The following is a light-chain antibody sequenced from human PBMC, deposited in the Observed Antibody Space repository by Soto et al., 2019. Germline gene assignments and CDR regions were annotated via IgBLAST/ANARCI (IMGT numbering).Light chain of an antibody. CDR2: GAS. V-gene: IGKV3-20*01. CDR3: QQYVTSPGA. CDR1: QSVSSSF. Sequence: EIVLTQSPGTLSLSPGERATLSCRASQSVSSSFLAWYQQKPGQAPRLLIYGASNRATGIPDRFSGSGSGTDFTLTISSLEPEDFAVYYCQQYVTSPGAFGQGTKVAIE. J-gene: IGKJ1*01.